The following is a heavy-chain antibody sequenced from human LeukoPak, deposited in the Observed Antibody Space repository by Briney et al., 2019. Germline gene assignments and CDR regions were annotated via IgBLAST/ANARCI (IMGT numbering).Heavy chain of an antibody. Sequence: SETLSLTCTVSGGSISSSSYYWGWIRQPPGKGLEWIGSIYYSGSTYYNPSLKSRVTISVDTSKNQFSLKLSSVTAADTAVYYCARGRVRGVIEYWGQETLVTVSS. CDR1: GGSISSSSYY. CDR3: ARGRVRGVIEY. D-gene: IGHD3-10*01. CDR2: IYYSGST. V-gene: IGHV4-39*07. J-gene: IGHJ4*02.